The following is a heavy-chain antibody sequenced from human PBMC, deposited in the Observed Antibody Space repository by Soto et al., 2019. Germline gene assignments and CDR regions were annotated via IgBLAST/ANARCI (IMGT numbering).Heavy chain of an antibody. CDR3: ARSRLGELST. V-gene: IGHV5-51*01. D-gene: IGHD3-16*02. CDR1: GYKVSTWHNFTSYW. Sequence: GESLKISCMGSGYKVSTWHNFTSYWIAWVRQMPGEGLEWMGIIYPGDSDTRYSPSFQGQVTISADKSISTAYLQWSSLKASDTAMYYCARSRLGELSTWGQGTLVTVSS. J-gene: IGHJ5*02. CDR2: IYPGDSDT.